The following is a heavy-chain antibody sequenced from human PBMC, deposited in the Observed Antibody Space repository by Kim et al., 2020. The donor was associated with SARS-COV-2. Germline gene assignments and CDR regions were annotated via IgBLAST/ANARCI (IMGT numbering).Heavy chain of an antibody. D-gene: IGHD5-12*01. V-gene: IGHV3-48*03. Sequence: YADSGKGRFTISRDNAKNSLYLQMNSLRAEDTAVYYCAREVATTPSYGMDVWGQGTTVTVSS. J-gene: IGHJ6*02. CDR3: AREVATTPSYGMDV.